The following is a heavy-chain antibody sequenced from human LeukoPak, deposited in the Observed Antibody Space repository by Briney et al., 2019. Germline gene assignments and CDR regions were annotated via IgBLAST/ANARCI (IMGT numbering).Heavy chain of an antibody. CDR3: ARDLQPGIAAAGRWGSWVWFDP. V-gene: IGHV1-2*02. D-gene: IGHD6-13*01. Sequence: GASVKVSFKASGYTFTGYYMHWVRQAPGQGLEWMGWINPNSGGTNYAQKFQGRVTMTRDTSISTAYMELSRLRSDDTAVYYCARDLQPGIAAAGRWGSWVWFDPWGQGTLVTVSS. CDR1: GYTFTGYY. CDR2: INPNSGGT. J-gene: IGHJ5*02.